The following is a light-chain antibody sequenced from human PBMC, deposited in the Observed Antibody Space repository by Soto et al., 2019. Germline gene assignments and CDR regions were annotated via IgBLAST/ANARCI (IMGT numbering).Light chain of an antibody. Sequence: DIPMTQSPSFLSASVGDKVTITCRATQSVSKWLAWYQEKPGNPPRPLIYDASTLESGVPSRFSGSGSGTEFTLTISSLQADDFALYYCHQYNSYSWTFAQGTKVEMK. CDR2: DAS. CDR1: QSVSKW. CDR3: HQYNSYSWT. V-gene: IGKV1-5*01. J-gene: IGKJ1*01.